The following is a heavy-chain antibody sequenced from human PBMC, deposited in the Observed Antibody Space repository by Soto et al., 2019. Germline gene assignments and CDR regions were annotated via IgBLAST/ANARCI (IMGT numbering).Heavy chain of an antibody. J-gene: IGHJ3*02. V-gene: IGHV4-4*02. CDR3: ARTGGTTVTTGDAFDI. CDR2: IYHSGST. CDR1: SGSISSSNW. Sequence: QVQLQESGPGLVKPSGTLSLTCAVSSGSISSSNWWSWVRQPPGKGLEWIGEIYHSGSTNYNPSLKSRVTLSVDKSKNQFSLKLSSVTAADTAVYYCARTGGTTVTTGDAFDIWGQGTMVTVSS. D-gene: IGHD4-17*01.